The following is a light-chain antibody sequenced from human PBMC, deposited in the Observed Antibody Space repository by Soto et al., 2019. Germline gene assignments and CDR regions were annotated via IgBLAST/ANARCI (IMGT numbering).Light chain of an antibody. V-gene: IGLV2-11*01. J-gene: IGLJ1*01. CDR2: DVT. CDR1: SSDVGDNNY. Sequence: QSALTQPRSVSGSPGQSVTISCTGTSSDVGDNNYVSWYQQHPGKAPKLVIYDVTKRPSGVPDRFSGSKSGNTASLTISGLQAEDEADYYCCSYAGSYTFVFGTGTKLTVL. CDR3: CSYAGSYTFV.